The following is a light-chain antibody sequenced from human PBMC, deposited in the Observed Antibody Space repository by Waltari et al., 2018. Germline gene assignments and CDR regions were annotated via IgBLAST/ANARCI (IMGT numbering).Light chain of an antibody. CDR1: SSDVGGYNF. CDR2: EVY. Sequence: ALTQPASVSGSPGQSITISCTGTSSDVGGYNFVSWYQQDPGKAPTLIIYEVYNRPSGVSNRFSGSKSGNRASLTISGLQTEDEADYYCSSYTSRGTLVFGGGTKLTVL. J-gene: IGLJ2*01. V-gene: IGLV2-14*01. CDR3: SSYTSRGTLV.